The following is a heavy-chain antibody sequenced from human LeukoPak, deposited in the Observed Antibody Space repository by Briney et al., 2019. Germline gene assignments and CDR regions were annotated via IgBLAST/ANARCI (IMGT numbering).Heavy chain of an antibody. CDR2: IYYSGST. V-gene: IGHV4-31*03. CDR3: ARDSDAGLRDAFDI. J-gene: IGHJ3*02. Sequence: SETLSLTCTVSGGSISSGGYYWSWIRPHPGKGLEWIGYIYYSGSTYYNPSLKSRVTISVDTSKNQFSLKLSSVTAADTAVYYCARDSDAGLRDAFDIWGQGTMVTVSS. D-gene: IGHD4-17*01. CDR1: GGSISSGGYY.